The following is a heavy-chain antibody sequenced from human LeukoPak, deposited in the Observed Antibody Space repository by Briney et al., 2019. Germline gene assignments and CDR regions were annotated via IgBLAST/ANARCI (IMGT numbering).Heavy chain of an antibody. Sequence: PSGTLSLTCAVSGGSISSSNWWSWVRQPPGKGLEWIGEIYHSGSTNYNPSLKSRVTISVDKSKNQFSLKLSSVTAADTAVYYCAREVPYCSGGSCYLNWFDPWGQGTLVTVSS. CDR3: AREVPYCSGGSCYLNWFDP. J-gene: IGHJ5*02. CDR1: GGSISSSNW. D-gene: IGHD2-15*01. V-gene: IGHV4-4*02. CDR2: IYHSGST.